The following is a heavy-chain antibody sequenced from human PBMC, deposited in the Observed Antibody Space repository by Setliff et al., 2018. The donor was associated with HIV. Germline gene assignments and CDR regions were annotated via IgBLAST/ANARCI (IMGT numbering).Heavy chain of an antibody. CDR3: ASLDGSESPYIYYYYMDV. V-gene: IGHV4-39*01. CDR2: INYRGNT. CDR1: GGSISTSRYY. D-gene: IGHD3-10*01. Sequence: SLTCPVSGGSISTSRYYWGWIRQPPGKGLEWIGSINYRGNTYYNPSLKSRAAISVDTSKNQISLKLSSVTAADTAVYYCASLDGSESPYIYYYYMDVWGKGTAVTVSS. J-gene: IGHJ6*03.